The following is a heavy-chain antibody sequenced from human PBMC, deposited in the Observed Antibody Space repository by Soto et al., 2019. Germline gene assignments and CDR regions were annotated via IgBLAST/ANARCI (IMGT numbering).Heavy chain of an antibody. Sequence: PSETLSLTCTVSGGSISSSSYYCGWIRQPPGKGLEWIGSIYYSGSTYYNPSLKSRVTISVDTSKNQFSLKLSSVTAADTAVYYCAGERFLEWLQFDYWGQGTLVTVSS. CDR2: IYYSGST. CDR3: AGERFLEWLQFDY. V-gene: IGHV4-39*02. J-gene: IGHJ4*02. D-gene: IGHD3-3*01. CDR1: GGSISSSSYY.